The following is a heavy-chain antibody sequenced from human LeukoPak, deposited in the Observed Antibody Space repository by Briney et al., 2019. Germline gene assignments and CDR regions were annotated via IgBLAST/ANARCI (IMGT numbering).Heavy chain of an antibody. CDR2: INPNSGGT. V-gene: IGHV1-2*02. Sequence: ASVKVSCKASGYTFTGYYMHWVRQAPGQGLEWMGWINPNSGGTNYAQKFQGRVTMTRNTSISTAYMELSSLRSEDTAVYYCARSGYDSSGYYRGYYYMDVWGKGTTVTVSS. CDR1: GYTFTGYY. CDR3: ARSGYDSSGYYRGYYYMDV. D-gene: IGHD3-22*01. J-gene: IGHJ6*03.